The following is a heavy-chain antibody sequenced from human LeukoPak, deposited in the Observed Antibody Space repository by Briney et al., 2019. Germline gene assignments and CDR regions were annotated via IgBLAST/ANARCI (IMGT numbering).Heavy chain of an antibody. V-gene: IGHV3-11*01. J-gene: IGHJ4*02. CDR1: GFTFSDYY. CDR3: AREGRGYRGLDC. Sequence: GGSLRLSCAVSGFTFSDYYMSWIRQAPGKGLECILYISGSGTTIYYADSVRGRFTISRDNAKNSLSLQMNSLRAEDTAVYYCAREGRGYRGLDCWGQGSLVTVSS. CDR2: ISGSGTTI. D-gene: IGHD3-22*01.